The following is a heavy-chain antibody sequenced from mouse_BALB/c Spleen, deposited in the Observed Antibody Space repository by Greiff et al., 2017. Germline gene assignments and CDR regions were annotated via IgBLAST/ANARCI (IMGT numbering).Heavy chain of an antibody. CDR2: ISSGGSYT. J-gene: IGHJ1*01. Sequence: EVKLVESGGDLVKPGGSLKLSCAASGFTFSSYGMSWVRQTPDKRLEWVATISSGGSYTYYPDSVKGRFTISRDNAKNTLYLQMSSLKSEDTAMYYCARQDYGYNWYFDVWGAGTTVTVSS. V-gene: IGHV5-6*01. CDR3: ARQDYGYNWYFDV. CDR1: GFTFSSYG. D-gene: IGHD1-2*01.